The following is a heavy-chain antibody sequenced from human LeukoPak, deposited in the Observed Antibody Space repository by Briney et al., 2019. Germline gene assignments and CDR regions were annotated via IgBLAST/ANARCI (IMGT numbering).Heavy chain of an antibody. CDR1: GGSISSSSYY. V-gene: IGHV4-39*07. CDR2: IYYSGST. J-gene: IGHJ4*02. Sequence: SETLSLTCTVSGGSISSSSYYWGWIRQPPGKGLEWIGSIYYSGSTYYNPSLKSRVTISVDTSKNQFSLKLSSVTAADTAVYYCARDTYSGYDEYYFDYWGQGTLVTVSS. D-gene: IGHD5-12*01. CDR3: ARDTYSGYDEYYFDY.